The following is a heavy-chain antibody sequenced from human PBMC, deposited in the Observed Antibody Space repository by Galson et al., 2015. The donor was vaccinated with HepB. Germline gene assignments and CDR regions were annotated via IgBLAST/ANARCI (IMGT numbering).Heavy chain of an antibody. CDR2: ISYDGTNK. D-gene: IGHD3-22*01. Sequence: SLRLSCAASGFTFSSYAIHWVRQAPGKGLEWVAIISYDGTNKYYTDSVKGRFTVSRDNSKNTLYLQMNSLRPDDTAVYYCAPRGDSSGYWGGYWGQGTLVTVSS. J-gene: IGHJ4*02. CDR1: GFTFSSYA. V-gene: IGHV3-30*04. CDR3: APRGDSSGYWGGY.